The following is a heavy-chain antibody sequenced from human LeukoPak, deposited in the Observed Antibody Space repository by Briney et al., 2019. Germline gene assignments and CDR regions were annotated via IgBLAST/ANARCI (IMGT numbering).Heavy chain of an antibody. V-gene: IGHV7-4-1*02. D-gene: IGHD3-22*01. CDR2: VNTNTGNP. J-gene: IGHJ4*02. CDR3: ASCDDSSGYFAY. CDR1: GYTFTDYA. Sequence: ASVKVSCKPSGYTFTDYAINWVRQAPGQGLEYMGWVNTNTGNPTYAQGFTGRFVFSSDSSVSTAYLQITSLKADDSAIYFCASCDDSSGYFAYWGQGTLVTVSS.